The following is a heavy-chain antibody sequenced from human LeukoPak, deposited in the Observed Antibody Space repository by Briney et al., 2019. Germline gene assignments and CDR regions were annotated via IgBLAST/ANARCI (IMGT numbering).Heavy chain of an antibody. J-gene: IGHJ4*02. Sequence: PGGSLRLSCEASGFSFSSFWMHWVRQAPGEGLVWVSSISNDGSSTTYADSVKGRFTISRDNAKNTLYLQMNSLRAEDTAVYYCARDPSQTYYFDHWGQGTLVTVSS. V-gene: IGHV3-74*01. CDR1: GFSFSSFW. CDR2: ISNDGSST. CDR3: ARDPSQTYYFDH.